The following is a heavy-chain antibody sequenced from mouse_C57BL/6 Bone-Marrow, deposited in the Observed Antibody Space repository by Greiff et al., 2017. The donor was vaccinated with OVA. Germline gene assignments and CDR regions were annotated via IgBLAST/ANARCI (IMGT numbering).Heavy chain of an antibody. Sequence: DVMLVESGEGLVKPGGSLKLSCAASGFTFSSYAMSWVRQTPEKRLEWVAYISSGGDYIYYADTVKGRFTLSRDNARNTLYLQMSSLKSEDTAMYYCTRYRTMITTGYFDVWCTGTTVTVSS. CDR3: TRYRTMITTGYFDV. D-gene: IGHD2-4*01. CDR2: ISSGGDYI. J-gene: IGHJ1*03. CDR1: GFTFSSYA. V-gene: IGHV5-9-1*02.